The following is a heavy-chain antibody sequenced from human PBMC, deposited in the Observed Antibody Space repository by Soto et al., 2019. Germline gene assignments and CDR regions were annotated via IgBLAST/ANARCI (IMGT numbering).Heavy chain of an antibody. CDR2: IYYSGST. CDR1: GGSISSSSYY. J-gene: IGHJ4*02. Sequence: QLQLQESGPGLVKPSETLSLTCTVSGGSISSSSYYWGWIRQPPGKGLEWIGSIYYSGSTYYNPSLKSRVTISVDTSKNQFSLKLSSVTAADTAVYYCARVSHYYDSFDYWGQGTLVTVSS. D-gene: IGHD3-22*01. CDR3: ARVSHYYDSFDY. V-gene: IGHV4-39*01.